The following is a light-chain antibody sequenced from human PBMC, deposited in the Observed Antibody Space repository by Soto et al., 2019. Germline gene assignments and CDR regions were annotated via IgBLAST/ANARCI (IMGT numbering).Light chain of an antibody. CDR2: EVS. V-gene: IGLV2-14*01. CDR3: SSYTSNNTPVV. Sequence: QLVLTQPASVSGSPGQSITISCTGASSDVVGYNYVSWYQQHPGKAPKLMIYEVSNRPSGVSNRFSGSKSGNTASLTISGLQAEDEADYYCSSYTSNNTPVVFGGGTKLTVL. J-gene: IGLJ2*01. CDR1: SSDVVGYNY.